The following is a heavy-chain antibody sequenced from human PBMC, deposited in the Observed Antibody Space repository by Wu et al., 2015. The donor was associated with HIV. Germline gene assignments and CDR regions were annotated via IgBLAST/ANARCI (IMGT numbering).Heavy chain of an antibody. CDR2: ISAYNGNT. CDR1: GYTFTSYG. Sequence: QVQLVQSGAEVKKPGASVKVSCKASGYTFTSYGISWVRQAPGQGLEWMGWISAYNGNTNYAQKLQGRVTMTTDTSTSTAYMELRSLRSDDTAVYYCARDSSGPTWELELRDDAFDIWGQGTTVTVSS. D-gene: IGHD1-7*01. V-gene: IGHV1-18*01. J-gene: IGHJ3*02. CDR3: ARDSSGPTWELELRDDAFDI.